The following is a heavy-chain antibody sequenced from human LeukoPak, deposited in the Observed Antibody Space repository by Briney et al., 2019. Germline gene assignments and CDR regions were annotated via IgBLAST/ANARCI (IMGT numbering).Heavy chain of an antibody. D-gene: IGHD6-13*01. J-gene: IGHJ4*02. CDR2: ISYDGTNK. CDR3: AKVGTSWDFDY. V-gene: IGHV3-30*18. CDR1: GFIFSHFA. Sequence: PGGSLRLSCATSGFIFSHFAMHWVRQAPGKGLEWVALISYDGTNKYYADSVKGRFTISRDNSNNTLYLQMNSLRAEDTAVYYCAKVGTSWDFDYWGQGTLVAVSS.